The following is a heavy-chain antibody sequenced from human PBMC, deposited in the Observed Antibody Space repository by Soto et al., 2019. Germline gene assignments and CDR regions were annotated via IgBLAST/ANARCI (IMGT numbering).Heavy chain of an antibody. Sequence: ASVKVSCKASGYTFTGYYMHWVRQAPGQGLEWMGWINPNSGGTNYAQKFRGWVTMTRDTSISTAYMELSRLRSDDTAVYYCARDYVALVPGDQGAFDIWGQGTMVTVSS. J-gene: IGHJ3*02. V-gene: IGHV1-2*04. CDR2: INPNSGGT. D-gene: IGHD2-8*02. CDR1: GYTFTGYY. CDR3: ARDYVALVPGDQGAFDI.